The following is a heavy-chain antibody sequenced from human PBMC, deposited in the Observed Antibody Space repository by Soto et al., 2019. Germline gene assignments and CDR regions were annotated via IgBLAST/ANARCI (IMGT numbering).Heavy chain of an antibody. D-gene: IGHD3-22*01. J-gene: IGHJ4*02. CDR2: LSGSGVST. V-gene: IGHV3-23*01. Sequence: GGSLRLSCVASGFPFSNYAMTWVRQAPGKGLEWVSALSGSGVSTYYADSVMGRFTISRDNSKNTLYLQMSSLRAEDTAVYYCAKIESRFFYDSTGYYPFDYWGQGTLVTVSS. CDR3: AKIESRFFYDSTGYYPFDY. CDR1: GFPFSNYA.